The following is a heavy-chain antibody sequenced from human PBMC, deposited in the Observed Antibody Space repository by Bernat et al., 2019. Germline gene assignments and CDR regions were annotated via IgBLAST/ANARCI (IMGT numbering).Heavy chain of an antibody. D-gene: IGHD5-18*01. CDR3: AREGSDTPYNWFDP. Sequence: EVQLVESGGGFVQPGGSLRLSCAASGFTFSNYWMHWVRQAPGKGLVWVPRISSDGSTTSYADSVKGRFTISRDNAKNTLFLQMNSLSAEDTAVYFCAREGSDTPYNWFDPWGQGTLVTVSS. CDR1: GFTFSNYW. CDR2: ISSDGSTT. J-gene: IGHJ5*02. V-gene: IGHV3-74*01.